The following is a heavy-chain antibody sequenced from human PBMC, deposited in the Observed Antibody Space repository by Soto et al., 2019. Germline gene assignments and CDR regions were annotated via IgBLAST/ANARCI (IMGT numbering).Heavy chain of an antibody. D-gene: IGHD3-3*01. CDR1: GFTFGTYT. V-gene: IGHV3-23*04. Sequence: EVQLVESGGGLVQPGGSLRLSCVASGFTFGTYTMSWVRQAPGQGLEWLSGIYGGGDGISYSDSVKGRFTISRDNSRNTLYLKMNSLRSDDTGIYYCAKDRQPDGFWPFDHWGRGTLIIVSS. CDR3: AKDRQPDGFWPFDH. CDR2: IYGGGDGI. J-gene: IGHJ4*02.